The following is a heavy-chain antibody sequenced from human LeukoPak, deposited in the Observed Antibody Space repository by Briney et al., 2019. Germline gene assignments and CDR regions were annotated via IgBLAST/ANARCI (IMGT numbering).Heavy chain of an antibody. Sequence: GGSLSLSCAASGFSVSSNHMSWVRQAPGKGLEWVSVIYSGGSTNYADSVKGRFTISRDNSKNTLYLQMNGLRVEDTAVYYCARDFGIAAAGTVNWGQGTLVSVST. CDR1: GFSVSSNH. CDR2: IYSGGST. CDR3: ARDFGIAAAGTVN. V-gene: IGHV3-53*01. J-gene: IGHJ4*02. D-gene: IGHD6-13*01.